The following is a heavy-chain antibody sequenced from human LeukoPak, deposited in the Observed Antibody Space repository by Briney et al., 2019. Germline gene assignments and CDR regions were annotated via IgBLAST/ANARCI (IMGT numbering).Heavy chain of an antibody. V-gene: IGHV3-30*18. CDR2: ISYDGSNK. CDR1: GFTFSSYG. J-gene: IGHJ4*02. D-gene: IGHD6-19*01. CDR3: AKSGIAVAGIPPFDY. Sequence: GGSLRLSCAASGFTFSSYGMHWVRQAPGKGLEWVAVISYDGSNKYYADSVKGRFTISRDNSKNTLYLQMNSLRAEDTAVYYCAKSGIAVAGIPPFDYWGQGTLVTVSS.